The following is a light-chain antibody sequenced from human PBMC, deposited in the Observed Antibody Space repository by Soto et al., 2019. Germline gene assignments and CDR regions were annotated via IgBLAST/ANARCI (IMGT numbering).Light chain of an antibody. J-gene: IGKJ1*01. CDR3: QQSYSTRLT. Sequence: DIQMTQSPSSLSASVGDRVTITCRASQSISSYLNWYQQKPGKAPKLLIYAASSLQSGVPSRFSGSGSGTDFTLTISSLQPEDFETYYCQQSYSTRLTFGQGTKVDIK. CDR2: AAS. CDR1: QSISSY. V-gene: IGKV1-39*01.